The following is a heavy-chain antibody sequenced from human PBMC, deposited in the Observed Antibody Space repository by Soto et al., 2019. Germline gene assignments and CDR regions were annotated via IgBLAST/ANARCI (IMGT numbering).Heavy chain of an antibody. V-gene: IGHV3-73*01. D-gene: IGHD4-17*01. CDR2: IRSKANSYAT. CDR3: IRPDYGDYGGVSTFDY. J-gene: IGHJ4*02. CDR1: GFTFSGSA. Sequence: GGSLRLSCAASGFTFSGSAMQWVRQASGKGLEWVGRIRSKANSYATAYAASVKGRFTISRDDSKNTAHLQMNSLKTEDTAVYYCIRPDYGDYGGVSTFDYWGQGTLVTVSS.